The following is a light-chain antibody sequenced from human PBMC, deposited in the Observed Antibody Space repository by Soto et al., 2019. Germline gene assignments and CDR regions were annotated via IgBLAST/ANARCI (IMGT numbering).Light chain of an antibody. CDR1: QSVSSN. J-gene: IGKJ2*01. CDR3: QQYNNWPPNT. V-gene: IGKV3-15*01. CDR2: GAS. Sequence: EIVMTQSPATLSVSPGERATLSCRASQSVSSNLAWYQQKPGQATRLLIYGASTRATGIPARFSVSGSGTEFTLTISSLQSEDVAVYYCQQYNNWPPNTFGQGTKLEIK.